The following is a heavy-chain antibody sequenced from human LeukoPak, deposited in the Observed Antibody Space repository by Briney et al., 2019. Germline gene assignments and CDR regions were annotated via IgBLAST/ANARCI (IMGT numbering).Heavy chain of an antibody. J-gene: IGHJ4*02. D-gene: IGHD1-1*01. CDR2: ISGSGGST. CDR3: AKDVDGTTGY. Sequence: PGGSLRLSCAASGFTFSDYYMSWIRQAPGKGLEWVSAISGSGGSTYYADSVKGRFTISRDNSKNMLYLQMSSLRAEDTAVYYCAKDVDGTTGYWGQGTLVTVSS. V-gene: IGHV3-23*01. CDR1: GFTFSDYY.